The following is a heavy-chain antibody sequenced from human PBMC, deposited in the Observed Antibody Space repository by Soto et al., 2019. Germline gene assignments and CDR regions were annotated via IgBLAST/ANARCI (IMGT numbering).Heavy chain of an antibody. J-gene: IGHJ5*02. Sequence: ASVKVCCKAFGYTFATYYIHWMRQAPGQGLEWMGFIFPSGGSTSYPQKFQGRVTITRDTSASTAYMELSSLRSEDTAVYYCARGFSGGVADWLDPWGQGPLVTVSS. CDR1: GYTFATYY. D-gene: IGHD2-15*01. V-gene: IGHV1-46*01. CDR2: IFPSGGST. CDR3: ARGFSGGVADWLDP.